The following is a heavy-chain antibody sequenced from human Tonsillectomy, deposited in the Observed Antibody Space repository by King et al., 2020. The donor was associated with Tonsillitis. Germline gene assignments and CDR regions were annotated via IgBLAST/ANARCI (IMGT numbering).Heavy chain of an antibody. V-gene: IGHV3-7*03. J-gene: IGHJ3*02. CDR1: GFTLSDFW. D-gene: IGHD3-22*01. Sequence: VQLVESGGGLVQPGGSLRLSCAASGFTLSDFWMTWVRQAPGKGLEWVANIKRDGSQTNYVDSVKGRFTISRDNAKNSLFLQLNSLRAEDTAVYYCARDVTNYERDLYYDSLDIWGQGTMVTVSS. CDR3: ARDVTNYERDLYYDSLDI. CDR2: IKRDGSQT.